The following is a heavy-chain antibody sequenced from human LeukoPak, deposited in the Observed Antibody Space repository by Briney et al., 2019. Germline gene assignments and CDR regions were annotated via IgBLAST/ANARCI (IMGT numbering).Heavy chain of an antibody. CDR2: ISAYNGNT. Sequence: GASVKVSCKASGYTFTSYGISWVRQAPGQGLEWMGWISAYNGNTNYAQKFQGRVTMTTDTSTSTAYMELRSLRSDDTAVYYCARDQVYVDIVATIKVDWFDPWGQGTLVTVSS. V-gene: IGHV1-18*01. CDR1: GYTFTSYG. J-gene: IGHJ5*02. D-gene: IGHD5-12*01. CDR3: ARDQVYVDIVATIKVDWFDP.